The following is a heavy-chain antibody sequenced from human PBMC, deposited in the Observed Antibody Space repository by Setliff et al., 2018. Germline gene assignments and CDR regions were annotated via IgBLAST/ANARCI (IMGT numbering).Heavy chain of an antibody. J-gene: IGHJ4*02. CDR1: GGSFSDSY. Sequence: NPSETLSLTCAVYGGSFSDSYWSWIRQPPGKGLEWIGDINYLGNTNYNPSLKTRVTISVDTSKNQFSLKLSSVTAADTAMYYCARILGYCSGGSCYVPYWGQGTLVTVSS. V-gene: IGHV4-34*01. D-gene: IGHD2-15*01. CDR3: ARILGYCSGGSCYVPY. CDR2: INYLGNT.